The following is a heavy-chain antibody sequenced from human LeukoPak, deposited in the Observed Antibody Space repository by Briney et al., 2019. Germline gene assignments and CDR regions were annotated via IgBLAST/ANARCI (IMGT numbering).Heavy chain of an antibody. Sequence: GGSLRLSCAASGFTFSSYAMSWVRHAPGKGLEWVSTISGSGGSTYYADSVKGRFTISRDNSKNTLYLQMNSLRAEDTAVYYCAKDTGAVAGSRPFDYWGQGTLVTVSS. CDR2: ISGSGGST. CDR3: AKDTGAVAGSRPFDY. V-gene: IGHV3-23*01. CDR1: GFTFSSYA. J-gene: IGHJ4*02. D-gene: IGHD6-19*01.